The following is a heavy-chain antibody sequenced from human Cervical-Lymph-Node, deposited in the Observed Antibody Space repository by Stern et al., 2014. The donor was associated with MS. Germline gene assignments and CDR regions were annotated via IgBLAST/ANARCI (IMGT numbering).Heavy chain of an antibody. CDR1: GNNFISDD. CDR3: TKAWDS. Sequence: QVQLVQSGAGVGKPGASVRVSCKPSGNNFISDDINWVRPATGQGLAWMGWMNPDTGDKRYAQKFQGSLTIAGDTSINTAYMELTSLSSEDSAVYYCTKAWDSWGQGTLVTVSS. V-gene: IGHV1-8*01. J-gene: IGHJ5*01. CDR2: MNPDTGDK.